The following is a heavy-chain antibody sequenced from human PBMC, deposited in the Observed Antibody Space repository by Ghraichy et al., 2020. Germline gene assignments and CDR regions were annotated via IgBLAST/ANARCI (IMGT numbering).Heavy chain of an antibody. Sequence: SETLSLTCTVSGGSISSYYWSWIRQPPGKGLEWIGYIYYSGSTNYNPSLKSRVTISVDTSKNQFSLKLSSVTAADTAVYYCARGGKGGGGYSYGYYFDYWGQGTLVTVSS. V-gene: IGHV4-59*01. CDR3: ARGGKGGGGYSYGYYFDY. D-gene: IGHD5-18*01. J-gene: IGHJ4*02. CDR2: IYYSGST. CDR1: GGSISSYY.